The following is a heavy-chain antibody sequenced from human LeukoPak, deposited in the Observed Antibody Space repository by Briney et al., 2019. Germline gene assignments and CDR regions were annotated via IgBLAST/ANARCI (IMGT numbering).Heavy chain of an antibody. CDR3: ARDRASAGGFDY. D-gene: IGHD2-15*01. J-gene: IGHJ4*02. CDR1: GGSISPYY. Sequence: PSETLSLTCSVSGGSISPYYWSWIRQPPGKGLEWIGYIYYSGTTNYNPSLKSRVTISVATSKNQFSLKLSSVTAADTALYYCARDRASAGGFDYWGQGTLVTVSS. CDR2: IYYSGTT. V-gene: IGHV4-59*01.